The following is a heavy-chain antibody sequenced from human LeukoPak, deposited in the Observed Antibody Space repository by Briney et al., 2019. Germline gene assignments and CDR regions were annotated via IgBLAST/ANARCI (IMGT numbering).Heavy chain of an antibody. CDR1: GLTFNKYW. V-gene: IGHV3-7*03. CDR3: AKDLSALLPGAHNYMDV. Sequence: GGSLRLSCEASGLTFNKYWMTWVRQAPGKGLEWVANIKQDGSEKNYVDSVKGRFTISRDNAKNSLYLQMNSLRAEDTASYYCAKDLSALLPGAHNYMDVWGKGTTVTISS. D-gene: IGHD3-3*02. J-gene: IGHJ6*03. CDR2: IKQDGSEK.